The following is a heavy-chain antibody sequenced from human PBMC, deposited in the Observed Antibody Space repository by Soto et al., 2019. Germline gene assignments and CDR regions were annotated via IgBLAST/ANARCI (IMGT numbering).Heavy chain of an antibody. CDR1: GFPFWHYG. D-gene: IGHD6-19*01. CDR3: ARDRNGGWFHMDV. J-gene: IGHJ6*02. Sequence: QVQLVESGGGVVQPGRSLRLSCVGSGFPFWHYGMHWVSQATGKGLEWVAVIWSDGNKEFYADSVKGRFAISRDNSKDTLYLEMNSQRVEDTAVYFCARDRNGGWFHMDVWGQGTRVSVSS. CDR2: IWSDGNKE. V-gene: IGHV3-33*01.